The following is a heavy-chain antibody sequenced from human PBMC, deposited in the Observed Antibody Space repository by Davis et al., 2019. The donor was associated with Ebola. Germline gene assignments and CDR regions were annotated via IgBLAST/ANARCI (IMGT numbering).Heavy chain of an antibody. D-gene: IGHD5-18*01. J-gene: IGHJ4*02. Sequence: GESLKISCVASGFTFNHFAMHWVRQAPGKGLEWVAVISYDENNKYYADSVKGRFTISRDNSKNTLYLQMNSLRVEDTAVYYCAKAGWGYSYGHWGQGTLVTVSS. CDR2: ISYDENNK. CDR1: GFTFNHFA. V-gene: IGHV3-30-3*01. CDR3: AKAGWGYSYGH.